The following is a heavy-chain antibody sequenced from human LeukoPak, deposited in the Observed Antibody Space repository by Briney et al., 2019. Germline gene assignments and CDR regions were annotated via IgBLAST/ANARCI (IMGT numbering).Heavy chain of an antibody. V-gene: IGHV1-3*03. Sequence: ASVTVSCKASGYTFTSYAMHWVRQAPGQRLEWMGWINAGNGNTKYSQEFQGRVTITRDTSASTAYMELSSLRSEDMAVYYCARLVSDYYDSSGYYGYFDYWGQGTLVTVSS. CDR1: GYTFTSYA. CDR3: ARLVSDYYDSSGYYGYFDY. D-gene: IGHD3-22*01. CDR2: INAGNGNT. J-gene: IGHJ4*02.